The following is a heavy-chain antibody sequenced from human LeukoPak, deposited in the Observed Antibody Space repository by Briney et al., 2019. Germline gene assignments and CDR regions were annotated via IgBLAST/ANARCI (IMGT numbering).Heavy chain of an antibody. D-gene: IGHD3-10*01. Sequence: GGSLRLSCAASGFTFSSYSMNWVRQAPGKGLEWVSYISSSSSTIYYADSVKGRFTISRDNAKNSLYLQMNSLRAEDTAVYYCARVYLSYPFGELSACFDYWGQGTLVTVSS. CDR3: ARVYLSYPFGELSACFDY. CDR1: GFTFSSYS. J-gene: IGHJ4*02. CDR2: ISSSSSTI. V-gene: IGHV3-48*04.